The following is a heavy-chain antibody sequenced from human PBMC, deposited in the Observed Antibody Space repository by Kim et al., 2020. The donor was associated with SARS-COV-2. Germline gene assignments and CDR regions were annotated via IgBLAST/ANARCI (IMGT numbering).Heavy chain of an antibody. Sequence: SETLSLTCTVSGGSISSGGYYWSWIRQHPGKGLEWIGYIYYSGSTYYNPSLKSRVTISVDTSKNQFSLKLSSVTAADTAVYYCARAPLNYDSWRGDAFDIWGQGTMVTVSS. CDR1: GGSISSGGYY. V-gene: IGHV4-31*03. J-gene: IGHJ3*02. CDR3: ARAPLNYDSWRGDAFDI. D-gene: IGHD3-22*01. CDR2: IYYSGST.